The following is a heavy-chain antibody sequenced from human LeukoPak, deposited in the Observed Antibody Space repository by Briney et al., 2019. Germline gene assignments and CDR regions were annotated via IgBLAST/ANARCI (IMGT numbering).Heavy chain of an antibody. CDR1: GFTFSSYG. CDR3: AKSGGTYFFDY. V-gene: IGHV3-30*02. J-gene: IGHJ4*02. D-gene: IGHD1-26*01. CDR2: ARYDGSSK. Sequence: GGSLRLSCAASGFTFSSYGMHWVRQAPGKGLEWVAFARYDGSSKDYADSVKGRFTISRDNSKNTLYLQMNSLRAEDTAVFYCAKSGGTYFFDYWGQGTLVIVSS.